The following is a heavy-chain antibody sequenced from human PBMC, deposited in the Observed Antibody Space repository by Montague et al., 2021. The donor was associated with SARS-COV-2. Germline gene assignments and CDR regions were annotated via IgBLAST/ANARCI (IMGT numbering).Heavy chain of an antibody. D-gene: IGHD3-10*01. J-gene: IGHJ5*02. Sequence: SETLSLTCADSGGSISSDNWWSWVRQSPGKGLEWIGEIFHSGSTNYNPXXKSRVTMSVDKSKNDFSLKLSPVTAADTAMYYCARRITMVRGVTKRNNWFDPWGRGILVTVSS. CDR1: GGSISSDNW. CDR2: IFHSGST. CDR3: ARRITMVRGVTKRNNWFDP. V-gene: IGHV4-4*02.